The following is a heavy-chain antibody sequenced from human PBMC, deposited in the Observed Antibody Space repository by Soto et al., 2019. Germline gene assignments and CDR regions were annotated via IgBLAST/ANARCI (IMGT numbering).Heavy chain of an antibody. D-gene: IGHD3-9*01. CDR2: IYYSGST. Sequence: PSETLSLTCTVSGCSISSYYWSWIRQPPGKGLEWIGYIYYSGSTNYNPSLKSRVTISVDTSKNQFSLKLSSVTAADTAVYYCARGLRYFDWLLSDQYYYYGMDVWGQGATVTVSS. J-gene: IGHJ6*02. CDR3: ARGLRYFDWLLSDQYYYYGMDV. V-gene: IGHV4-59*01. CDR1: GCSISSYY.